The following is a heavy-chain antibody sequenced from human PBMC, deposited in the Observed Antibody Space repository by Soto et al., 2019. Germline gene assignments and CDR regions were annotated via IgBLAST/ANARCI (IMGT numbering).Heavy chain of an antibody. CDR3: ARSNSGFAF. V-gene: IGHV4-59*08. Sequence: SSETLSLTCTVSGGSISSYYWNWIRQPPGKGLEWIGYIFYSGTTNYNPSLKSRVTISVDTSKSQFSLKLSSVTASDTAVYYCARSNSGFAFWGQGTLVTVSS. CDR2: IFYSGTT. D-gene: IGHD3-10*01. CDR1: GGSISSYY. J-gene: IGHJ4*02.